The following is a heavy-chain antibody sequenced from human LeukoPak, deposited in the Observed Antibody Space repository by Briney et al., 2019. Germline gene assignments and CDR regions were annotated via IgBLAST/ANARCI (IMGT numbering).Heavy chain of an antibody. V-gene: IGHV3-11*04. Sequence: GGSLRLSCAASGFTFSDYYMTWIRQAPGKGLEWVSYISRSNSSKFYADSVKGRFTISRDNAKNSLYLQMNSLRVEDTAVYYCAKEGYSRGYYSYYYMDVWGKGTTVTVSS. CDR3: AKEGYSRGYYSYYYMDV. J-gene: IGHJ6*03. D-gene: IGHD6-13*01. CDR1: GFTFSDYY. CDR2: ISRSNSSK.